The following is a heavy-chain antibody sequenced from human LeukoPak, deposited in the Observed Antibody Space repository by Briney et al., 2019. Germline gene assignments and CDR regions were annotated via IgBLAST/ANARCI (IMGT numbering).Heavy chain of an antibody. J-gene: IGHJ6*02. V-gene: IGHV4-4*02. Sequence: TLSLTCAVSGGSISSRYWWSWVRQTPGKELEWIGEIYHSGNTNYNPSLKSRVTMSVDKSKNQLSLKLGSVTAADTAVYYCTRTSGYCGSTSCSAAAYYYGTDVWGQGTTVTVSS. D-gene: IGHD2-2*01. CDR3: TRTSGYCGSTSCSAAAYYYGTDV. CDR1: GGSISSRYW. CDR2: IYHSGNT.